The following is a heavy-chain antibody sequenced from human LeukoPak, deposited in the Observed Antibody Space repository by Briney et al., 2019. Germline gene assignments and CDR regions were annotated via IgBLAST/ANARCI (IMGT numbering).Heavy chain of an antibody. CDR1: GGSISSYY. CDR3: ARVVWGSYYYDY. V-gene: IGHV4-59*01. Sequence: SETLSLTCRVSGGSISSYYWSWIRQPAGKGLEWIGYIYYSGSTNYNPSLKSRVTISVDTSKNQFSLKLSSVTAADTAVYYCARVVWGSYYYDYWSQGTLVNVSS. J-gene: IGHJ4*02. CDR2: IYYSGST. D-gene: IGHD3-16*01.